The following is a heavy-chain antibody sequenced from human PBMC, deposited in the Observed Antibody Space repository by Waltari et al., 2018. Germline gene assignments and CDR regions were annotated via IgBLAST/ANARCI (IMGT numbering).Heavy chain of an antibody. CDR2: IIPIFGTA. V-gene: IGHV1-69*08. Sequence: QVQLVQSGAEVKKPGSSVKVSCKPSGGTFSSYAISWVRQAPGQGLEWMGRIIPIFGTANYAQKFQGRVTITADKSTSTAYMELSSLRSEDTAVYYCARGAHIVATDNDAFDIWGQGTMVTVSS. CDR3: ARGAHIVATDNDAFDI. J-gene: IGHJ3*02. D-gene: IGHD5-12*01. CDR1: GGTFSSYA.